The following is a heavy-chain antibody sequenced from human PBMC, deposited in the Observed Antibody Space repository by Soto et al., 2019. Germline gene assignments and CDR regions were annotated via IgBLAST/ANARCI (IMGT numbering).Heavy chain of an antibody. V-gene: IGHV3-7*03. Sequence: EVQLVESGGGLVQPGGSLRLSCAASGFTFSSYWMSWVRQAPGKGLEWVANIKQEGSEKYYVDSVKGRFNISRDNAKNSLYLQMNSLRAEDTAVYYCARDQALRGYFSFDAFDIWGQGTMVTVSS. CDR3: ARDQALRGYFSFDAFDI. CDR2: IKQEGSEK. CDR1: GFTFSSYW. D-gene: IGHD3-10*01. J-gene: IGHJ3*02.